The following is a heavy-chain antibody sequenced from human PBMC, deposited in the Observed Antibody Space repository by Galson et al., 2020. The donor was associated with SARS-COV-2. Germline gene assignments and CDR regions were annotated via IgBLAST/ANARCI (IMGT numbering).Heavy chain of an antibody. J-gene: IGHJ6*02. CDR2: IYYSGST. CDR1: GGSISSSSYY. Sequence: SETLSLTCTVSGGSISSSSYYWGWIRQPPGKGLEWIGSIYYSGSTYYNPSHKSRVTISVDTSKNQFSLKLSSVTAADTAVYYCARVSSTICGVVDPGDYYYGMYVWGQGTTVTVSS. V-gene: IGHV4-39*01. D-gene: IGHD3-3*01. CDR3: ARVSSTICGVVDPGDYYYGMYV.